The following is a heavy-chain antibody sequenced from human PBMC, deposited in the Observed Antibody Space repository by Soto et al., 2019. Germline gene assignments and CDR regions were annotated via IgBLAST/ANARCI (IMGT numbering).Heavy chain of an antibody. CDR2: IYYSGST. CDR1: GGSISSYY. Sequence: QVQLQESGPGLVKPSETLSLTCTVSGGSISSYYWNWIRQPPGKGLEWIGYIYYSGSTNYNPSLKSRVTISVDTSKNQFSLNLTSVTAADTAVYYCARQYCSSTRCYGAFDIWGQGTMVTVSS. J-gene: IGHJ3*02. D-gene: IGHD2-2*01. CDR3: ARQYCSSTRCYGAFDI. V-gene: IGHV4-59*08.